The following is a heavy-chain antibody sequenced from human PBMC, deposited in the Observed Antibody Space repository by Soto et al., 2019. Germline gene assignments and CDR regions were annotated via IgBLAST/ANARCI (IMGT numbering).Heavy chain of an antibody. J-gene: IGHJ5*02. V-gene: IGHV1-8*01. Sequence: QGEQVQSGAQVKKPGASVRVSSQASEVTFTHYDLNWVRQATGQGLEWMGWLYPNTGNIEYEHQFPGRVITTTDTSTRTVYMELSSLRSDATAVYYCVSRAASGHRIWFDPWCQETLVTVSS. CDR3: VSRAASGHRIWFDP. CDR2: LYPNTGNI. CDR1: EVTFTHYD. D-gene: IGHD2-15*01.